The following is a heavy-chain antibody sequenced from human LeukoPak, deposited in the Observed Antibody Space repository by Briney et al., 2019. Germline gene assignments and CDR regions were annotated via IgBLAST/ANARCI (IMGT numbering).Heavy chain of an antibody. CDR1: GFTFSSYA. J-gene: IGHJ4*02. D-gene: IGHD1-26*01. CDR3: VKDLGRYRNNCFDY. CDR2: ISGSGGGT. Sequence: PSGSLRLSCAASGFTFSSYAMSWVRQAPEKGLEWVSTISGSGGGTYYADSVKGRFTISRDDSKNTLCLQMNSLRAEDTAVYYCVKDLGRYRNNCFDYWGQGTLVTVSS. V-gene: IGHV3-23*01.